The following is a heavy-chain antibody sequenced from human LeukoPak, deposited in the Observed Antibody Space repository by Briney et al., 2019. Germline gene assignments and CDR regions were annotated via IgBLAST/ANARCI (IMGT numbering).Heavy chain of an antibody. J-gene: IGHJ4*02. CDR3: ARRYYYNLGSFPFDF. CDR2: IHNSGTT. D-gene: IGHD3-10*01. CDR1: GGPFSGYF. V-gene: IGHV4-34*01. Sequence: ASETLSLTCAVSGGPFSGYFRSWIRQSSGKGLEWIGEIHNSGTTNYNPSLNSRVTISEDTTKNQFYLNLSSATAADTAVYYCARRYYYNLGSFPFDFWGQGTLVTVSS.